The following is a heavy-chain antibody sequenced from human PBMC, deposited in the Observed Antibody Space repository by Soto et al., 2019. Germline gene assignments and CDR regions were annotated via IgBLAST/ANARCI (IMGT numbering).Heavy chain of an antibody. J-gene: IGHJ4*02. V-gene: IGHV3-23*01. CDR1: GFTFSSYA. D-gene: IGHD6-6*01. CDR3: AKVRPRIAARRTAAYYFDY. Sequence: SLRLSCAASGFTFSSYAMSWVRQAPGKGLEWVSAISGSGGSTYYADSVKGRFTISRDNSKNTLYLQMNSLRAEDTAVYYCAKVRPRIAARRTAAYYFDYWGQGTLVTVSS. CDR2: ISGSGGST.